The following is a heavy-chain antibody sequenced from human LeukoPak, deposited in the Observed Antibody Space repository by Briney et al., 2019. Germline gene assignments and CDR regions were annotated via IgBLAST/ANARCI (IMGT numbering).Heavy chain of an antibody. J-gene: IGHJ4*02. CDR2: ITISGSTI. CDR1: GFTFTSYE. Sequence: GGSLRLSCAASGFTFTSYEMNWVRQAPGKGLEWVSYITISGSTIYYADSVKGRFTISRDNVKNALYLQMNSLRSEDTAVYYCARATSFDYWGPGTLVTVSS. CDR3: ARATSFDY. V-gene: IGHV3-48*03.